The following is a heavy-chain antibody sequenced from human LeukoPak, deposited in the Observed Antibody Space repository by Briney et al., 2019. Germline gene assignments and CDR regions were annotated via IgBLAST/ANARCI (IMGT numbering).Heavy chain of an antibody. V-gene: IGHV4-39*01. CDR2: IYYSGST. Sequence: KPSETLSLTCTVSGGSISSSSYYWGWIRQPPGKGLEWIGSIYYSGSTYYNPSLKSRVTISVDTSKNQFSLKLSSVTAADTAVYYCARSDNWNYSSWFDPWGQGTLVTVSS. D-gene: IGHD1-7*01. J-gene: IGHJ5*02. CDR3: ARSDNWNYSSWFDP. CDR1: GGSISSSSYY.